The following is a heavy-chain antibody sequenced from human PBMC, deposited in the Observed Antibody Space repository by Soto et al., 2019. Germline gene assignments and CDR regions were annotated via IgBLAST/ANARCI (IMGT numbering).Heavy chain of an antibody. D-gene: IGHD5-12*01. CDR3: ARDRGDGYNGFDY. CDR2: IIPIFGTA. Sequence: SVKVSCKASGGTFSSYAISWVRQAPGQGLEWVGGIIPIFGTANYAQKFQGRVTITADESTSTAYMELSSLRSEDTAAYYCARDRGDGYNGFDYWGQGTLVTVSS. V-gene: IGHV1-69*13. CDR1: GGTFSSYA. J-gene: IGHJ4*02.